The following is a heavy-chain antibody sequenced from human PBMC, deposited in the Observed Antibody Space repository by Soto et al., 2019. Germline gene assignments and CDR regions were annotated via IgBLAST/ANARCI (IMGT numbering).Heavy chain of an antibody. CDR2: ISYDGSNK. V-gene: IGHV3-30*18. Sequence: GALRLSCAASAFTFSSYGMHWVRQAPGKGLEWVAVISYDGSNKYYADSVKGRFTISRDNSKNTLYLQMNSLRAEDMAVYYCAKDWALRFLEVLFDGMDVWGQETTLAASS. CDR1: AFTFSSYG. CDR3: AKDWALRFLEVLFDGMDV. J-gene: IGHJ6*02. D-gene: IGHD3-3*01.